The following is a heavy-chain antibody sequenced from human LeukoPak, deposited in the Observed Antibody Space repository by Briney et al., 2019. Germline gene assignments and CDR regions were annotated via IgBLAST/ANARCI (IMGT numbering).Heavy chain of an antibody. J-gene: IGHJ6*02. CDR3: ARGYYYGMDV. CDR2: TSYDGNNE. CDR1: GFTFSTYG. Sequence: GGSLRLSCAASGFTFSTYGMHWVRQAPGKGLEWVAVTSYDGNNEYYADSVKGRFTIFRDNSKSTLYLQMNSLRAEDTAVYYCARGYYYGMDVWGQGTTVTVSS. V-gene: IGHV3-30*03.